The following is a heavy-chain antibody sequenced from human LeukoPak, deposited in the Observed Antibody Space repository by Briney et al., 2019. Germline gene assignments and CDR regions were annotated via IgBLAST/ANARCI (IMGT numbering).Heavy chain of an antibody. CDR3: AIHVDTAMATGY. V-gene: IGHV1-2*02. CDR1: GYTFTGYY. Sequence: GASVKVSCKASGYTFTGYYMHWVRQAPGQGLEWMGWINPNSGGTNYAQKFQGRVTMTRDTSISTDYIELSRLGSDDPAVYYCAIHVDTAMATGYWGQGTLVTVSS. CDR2: INPNSGGT. J-gene: IGHJ4*02. D-gene: IGHD5-18*01.